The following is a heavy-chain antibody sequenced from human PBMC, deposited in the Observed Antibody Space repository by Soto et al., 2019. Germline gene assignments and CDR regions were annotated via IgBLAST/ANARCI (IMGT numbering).Heavy chain of an antibody. Sequence: SQTLSLTCAISGDSVSSNTASWNWIRQSPSRGLEWLGRTYFRSKWYNDYAVSVKSRITINPDTSKNQFSLQLKSVTPEDAAVYYCVRGTRSTFDIWGQGTMVTVSS. V-gene: IGHV6-1*01. CDR3: VRGTRSTFDI. CDR2: TYFRSKWYN. CDR1: GDSVSSNTAS. J-gene: IGHJ3*02.